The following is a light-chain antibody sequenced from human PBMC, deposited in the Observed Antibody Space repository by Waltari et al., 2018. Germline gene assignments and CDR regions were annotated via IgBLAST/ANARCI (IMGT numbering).Light chain of an antibody. J-gene: IGKJ1*01. CDR1: QDNGNA. V-gene: IGKV1-6*01. CDR2: AAS. CDR3: LQDYIYPWT. Sequence: AIQMTQPPSSLFASVGDSVTITCRASQDNGNAFGWYQQKPGKAPNLLIYAASTYQSGVPSRFSSSGSGTDFTLTISSLQPEDFATYYCLQDYIYPWTFGQGTKVEI.